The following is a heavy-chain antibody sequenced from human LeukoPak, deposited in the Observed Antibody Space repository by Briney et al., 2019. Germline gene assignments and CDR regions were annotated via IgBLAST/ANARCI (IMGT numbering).Heavy chain of an antibody. D-gene: IGHD2/OR15-2a*01. J-gene: IGHJ4*02. CDR2: IYHSGST. V-gene: IGHV4-4*02. CDR3: AEGGLLAPLDY. Sequence: SGTLSLTCAVSGGSISSSNWWSWVRRPPGKGLEWIGEIYHSGSTNYNPSLKSRVTISVDTSKNQFSLKLSSVTAADTAVYYCAEGGLLAPLDYWGQGTLVTVSS. CDR1: GGSISSSNW.